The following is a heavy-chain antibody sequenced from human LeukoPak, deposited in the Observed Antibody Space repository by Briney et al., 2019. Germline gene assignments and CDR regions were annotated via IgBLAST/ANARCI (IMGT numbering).Heavy chain of an antibody. CDR3: AREGKDDILTGYYTYYYYYYMDV. Sequence: PGGSLRLSCAASGFTFSSYSMNWVRQAPGKGLEWVSSISSSSSYIYYADSVKGRFTISRDNAKNSLYLQMNSLRAEDTAVYYCAREGKDDILTGYYTYYYYYYMDVWGKGTTVTISS. CDR2: ISSSSSYI. J-gene: IGHJ6*03. V-gene: IGHV3-21*01. D-gene: IGHD3-9*01. CDR1: GFTFSSYS.